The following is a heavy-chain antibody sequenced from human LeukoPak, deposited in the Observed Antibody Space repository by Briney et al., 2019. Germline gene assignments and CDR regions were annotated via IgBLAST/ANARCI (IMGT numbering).Heavy chain of an antibody. D-gene: IGHD3-10*01. CDR2: ISHDGSDS. CDR3: AKELYFGSGSYPDY. CDR1: GFTFSSYG. Sequence: GGSLRLSCAASGFTFSSYGMHWVRQAPGKGLEWVAAISHDGSDSHYADSVKGRFTISRDNSKNTVYLQMSSLRPEDTAVYFCAKELYFGSGSYPDYWGQGTLVRVSS. V-gene: IGHV3-30*18. J-gene: IGHJ4*02.